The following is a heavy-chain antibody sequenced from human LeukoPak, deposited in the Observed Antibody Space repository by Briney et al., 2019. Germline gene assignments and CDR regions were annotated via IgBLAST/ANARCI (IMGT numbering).Heavy chain of an antibody. D-gene: IGHD3-22*01. CDR1: GYTFTGYY. CDR3: AREAKNLDDSSGYPYYFDY. V-gene: IGHV1-2*06. J-gene: IGHJ4*02. Sequence: ASVKVSCKASGYTFTGYYMHWVRQAPGQGLEWMGRINPNSGGTNYAQKFQGRVTMTRDTSISTAYMELSRLRSDDTAVYYCAREAKNLDDSSGYPYYFDYWGQGTLVTVSS. CDR2: INPNSGGT.